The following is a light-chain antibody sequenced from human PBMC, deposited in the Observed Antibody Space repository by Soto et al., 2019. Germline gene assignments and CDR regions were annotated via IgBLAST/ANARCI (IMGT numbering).Light chain of an antibody. CDR1: QSVSTY. Sequence: IEFAQSPGPLSLSPGEXATPSCRASQSVSTYLAWYQQQPGQATRLLIYGASSRATGIPDRFSGSGSGTDFTLTISRLEPEESAVYYCQQYGRTLGGGTKVDIK. CDR3: QQYGRT. CDR2: GAS. V-gene: IGKV3-20*01. J-gene: IGKJ4*01.